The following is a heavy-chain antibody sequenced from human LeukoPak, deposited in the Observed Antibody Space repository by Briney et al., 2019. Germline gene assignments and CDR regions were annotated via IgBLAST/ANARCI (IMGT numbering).Heavy chain of an antibody. V-gene: IGHV5-51*01. Sequence: GESLKISCKASGYSFTTYWIGWVRQMPGKGLECMGIIYPDDSDTTYSPSFQGQVTISADKSLSTAYLQWSSLKASDTAIYYCARLGGDTYYFGSASYPNWYFDLWGRGTLVTVSS. CDR3: ARLGGDTYYFGSASYPNWYFDL. CDR1: GYSFTTYW. D-gene: IGHD3-10*01. J-gene: IGHJ2*01. CDR2: IYPDDSDT.